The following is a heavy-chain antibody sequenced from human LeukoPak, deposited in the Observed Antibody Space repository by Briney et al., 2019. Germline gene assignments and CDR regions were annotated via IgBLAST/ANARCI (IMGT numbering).Heavy chain of an antibody. Sequence: PSETLSLTCAVYGGSFSGYYWSWIRQPPGKGLEWIGEINHSGSTNYNPSLKSRVTISVDTSKNQFSLKLSSVTAADTAVCYCARRGQEARTSPFDYWGQGTLVTVSS. D-gene: IGHD6-6*01. J-gene: IGHJ4*02. CDR1: GGSFSGYY. CDR3: ARRGQEARTSPFDY. V-gene: IGHV4-34*01. CDR2: INHSGST.